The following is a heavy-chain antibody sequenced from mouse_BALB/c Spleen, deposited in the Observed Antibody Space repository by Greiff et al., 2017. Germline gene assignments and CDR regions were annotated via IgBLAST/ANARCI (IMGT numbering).Heavy chain of an antibody. CDR1: GFTFSSYA. Sequence: EVMLVESGGGLVKPGGSLKLSCAASGFTFSSYAMSWVRQSPEKRLEWVAEISSGGSYTYYPDTVTGRFTISRDNAKNTLYLEMSSLRSEDTAMYYCAREGEGFDYWGQGTTLTVSS. CDR3: AREGEGFDY. J-gene: IGHJ2*01. CDR2: ISSGGSYT. V-gene: IGHV5-9-4*01.